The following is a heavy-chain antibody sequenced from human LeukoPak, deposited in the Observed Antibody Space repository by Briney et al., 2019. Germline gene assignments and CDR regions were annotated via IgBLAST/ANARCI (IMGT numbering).Heavy chain of an antibody. Sequence: TGGSLRLSCAASGFTVSSNYMSWVRQAPGKGLEWVSVIYSGGSTYYADSVKGRFTISRDNSKNTLYLQMNGLRAEDTAVYYCARGNTVTLFDYWGQGTLVTVSS. V-gene: IGHV3-66*01. CDR1: GFTVSSNY. D-gene: IGHD4-17*01. J-gene: IGHJ4*02. CDR3: ARGNTVTLFDY. CDR2: IYSGGST.